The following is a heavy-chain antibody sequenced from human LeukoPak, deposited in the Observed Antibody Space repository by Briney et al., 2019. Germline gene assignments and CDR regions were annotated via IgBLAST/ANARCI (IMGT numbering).Heavy chain of an antibody. Sequence: TGGSLTLFCAASGFTYSSYARSWVRQAPGKGLEWVALISYDGNNRYYADSVKGRFTISRDNSKNTPNLHMDSLRPEDTALYHCARHTSAWYLLVYWGQGPLVTVSS. CDR2: ISYDGNNR. J-gene: IGHJ4*02. CDR3: ARHTSAWYLLVY. V-gene: IGHV3-30-3*01. CDR1: GFTYSSYA. D-gene: IGHD6-19*01.